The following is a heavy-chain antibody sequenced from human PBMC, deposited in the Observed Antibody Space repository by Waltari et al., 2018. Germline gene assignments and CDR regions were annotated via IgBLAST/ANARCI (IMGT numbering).Heavy chain of an antibody. CDR3: ATAGRYYDILTGPR. D-gene: IGHD3-9*01. CDR2: VDPEDVET. J-gene: IGHJ4*02. Sequence: EVQLVQSGAEVKKPGATVKISCKVSGYTFTDYYMHWVQQAPGKGLEWMGLVDPEDVETINAEKFQGRVTITADTTTDKAYMELSSLRSEDTAVYYCATAGRYYDILTGPRWGQGTLVTVSS. CDR1: GYTFTDYY. V-gene: IGHV1-69-2*01.